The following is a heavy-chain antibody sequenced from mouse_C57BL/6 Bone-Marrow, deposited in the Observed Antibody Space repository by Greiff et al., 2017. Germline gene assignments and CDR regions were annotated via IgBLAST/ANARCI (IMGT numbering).Heavy chain of an antibody. CDR3: ARSSGYCFDY. V-gene: IGHV1-69*01. Sequence: QVQLQQPGAELVKPGASVKLSCKASGYTFTSYWMHWVQQRPGQGLEWIGEIDTSDSYTNYNQKFKGKSTLTVDKASSTAYMQLSSLSSEDSAVYYCARSSGYCFDYWGQGTTLTVSS. CDR2: IDTSDSYT. CDR1: GYTFTSYW. J-gene: IGHJ2*01.